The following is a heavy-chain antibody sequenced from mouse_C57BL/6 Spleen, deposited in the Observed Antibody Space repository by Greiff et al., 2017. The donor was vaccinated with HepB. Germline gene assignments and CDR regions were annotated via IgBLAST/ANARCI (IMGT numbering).Heavy chain of an antibody. Sequence: QVQLQQPGAELVMPGASVKLSCKASGYTFTSYWMHWVKQRPGQGLEWIGEIDPSDSYTNYNQKFKGKSTLTVDKSSSTAYMQLSSLTSEDSAVYYYATYGHWYFDVWGTGTTVTVSS. CDR2: IDPSDSYT. D-gene: IGHD1-2*01. CDR1: GYTFTSYW. J-gene: IGHJ1*03. CDR3: ATYGHWYFDV. V-gene: IGHV1-69*01.